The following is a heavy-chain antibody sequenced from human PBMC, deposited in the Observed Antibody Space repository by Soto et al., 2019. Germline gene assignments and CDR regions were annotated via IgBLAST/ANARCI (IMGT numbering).Heavy chain of an antibody. J-gene: IGHJ4*02. Sequence: QVQLVQSGAEVKKPGASVKVSCKASGYTFTSYAMHWVRQAPGQRLEWMGWINAGNGNTKYSQKFQGRVTITRDTSASTAYMELSSLRSEDTAVYYCVRDWRYCGGDCYPTYWGQGTLVTVSS. D-gene: IGHD2-21*02. CDR1: GYTFTSYA. V-gene: IGHV1-3*01. CDR3: VRDWRYCGGDCYPTY. CDR2: INAGNGNT.